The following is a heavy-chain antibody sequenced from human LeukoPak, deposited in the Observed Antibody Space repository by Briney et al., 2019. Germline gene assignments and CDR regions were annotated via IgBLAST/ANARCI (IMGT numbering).Heavy chain of an antibody. D-gene: IGHD1-1*01. CDR1: GVSINSDYW. CDR2: ISHTGSV. Sequence: SETLSLTCAVSGVSINSDYWWTWVRQSPGKGLEWIGEISHTGSVNYNLSLESRVTISTDKSKNQFSLTLRSVAAADTAVYYCARHDDFLSPYDYWGQGVLVTVSS. J-gene: IGHJ4*02. V-gene: IGHV4-4*02. CDR3: ARHDDFLSPYDY.